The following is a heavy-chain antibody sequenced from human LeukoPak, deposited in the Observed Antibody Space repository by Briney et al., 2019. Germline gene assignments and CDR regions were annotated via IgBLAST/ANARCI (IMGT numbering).Heavy chain of an antibody. J-gene: IGHJ5*02. Sequence: ASVKVSCKASGYTFTGYYMHWVRQAPGQGLEWMGWINPNSGGTNYAQKFQGRVTMTRDTSISTAYMELRSLRSDDTAVYYCARDGIETYYDFWSGYYSSGRNWFDPWGQGTLVTVSS. V-gene: IGHV1-2*02. D-gene: IGHD3-3*01. CDR3: ARDGIETYYDFWSGYYSSGRNWFDP. CDR1: GYTFTGYY. CDR2: INPNSGGT.